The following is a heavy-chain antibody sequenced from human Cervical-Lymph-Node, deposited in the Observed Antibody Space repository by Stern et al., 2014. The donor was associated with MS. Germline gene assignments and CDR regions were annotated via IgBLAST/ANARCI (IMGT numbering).Heavy chain of an antibody. Sequence: EVQLVESGAELIRPGESLKISCKGSGFKFSIYWIAWVRQMPGKGLEWMGILYPGDSETRYSPSFQGQVTMSADKSTSTAYLQWSSLNASDTAMYFCARQTTAWASDVWGQGTLVTVSS. V-gene: IGHV5-51*01. D-gene: IGHD1-14*01. J-gene: IGHJ4*02. CDR3: ARQTTAWASDV. CDR1: GFKFSIYW. CDR2: LYPGDSET.